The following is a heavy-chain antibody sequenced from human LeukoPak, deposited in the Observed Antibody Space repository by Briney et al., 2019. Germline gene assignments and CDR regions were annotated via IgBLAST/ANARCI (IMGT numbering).Heavy chain of an antibody. Sequence: PGGSQRLSCATSGFTFSNYAVSWDRQAPGKGLEWVSSISGSGGTTYYADSVKGRFTISRDNSKNTLYLQMNSLRAEDTAVYYCAKDPYRASSGLVDYWGQGTRVTVSS. CDR2: ISGSGGTT. CDR1: GFTFSNYA. V-gene: IGHV3-23*01. J-gene: IGHJ4*02. CDR3: AKDPYRASSGLVDY. D-gene: IGHD5-12*01.